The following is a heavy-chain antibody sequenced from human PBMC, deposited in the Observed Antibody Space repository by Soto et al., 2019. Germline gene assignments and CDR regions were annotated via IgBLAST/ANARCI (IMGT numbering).Heavy chain of an antibody. V-gene: IGHV3-23*01. CDR2: ISGSGGST. CDR1: GFTFSSYA. Sequence: GGSLRLSCAASGFTFSSYAMSWVRQAPGKGLEWVSAISGSGGSTYYADSVKGRFTISRDNSKNTLYLQMNSLRAEDTAVYYCTASSGWYNAFDFWGQGTMVTVSS. D-gene: IGHD6-19*01. J-gene: IGHJ3*01. CDR3: TASSGWYNAFDF.